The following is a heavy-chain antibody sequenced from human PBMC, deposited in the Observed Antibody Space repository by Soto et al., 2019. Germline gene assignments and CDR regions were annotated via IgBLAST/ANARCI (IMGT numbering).Heavy chain of an antibody. J-gene: IGHJ6*02. CDR1: GFTFSSYG. CDR2: ISYDGSNK. Sequence: HPGGSLRLSCAASGFTFSSYGMHWVRQAPGKGLEWVAVISYDGSNKYYADSVKGRFTISRDNSKNTLYLQMNSLRAEDTAVYYCAKDRSTYSNYYYGMDVWGQGTTVTVSS. D-gene: IGHD4-4*01. V-gene: IGHV3-30*18. CDR3: AKDRSTYSNYYYGMDV.